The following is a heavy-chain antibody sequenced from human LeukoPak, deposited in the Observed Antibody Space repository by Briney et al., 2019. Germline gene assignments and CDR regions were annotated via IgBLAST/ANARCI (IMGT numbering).Heavy chain of an antibody. V-gene: IGHV4-39*07. D-gene: IGHD3-3*01. CDR1: GGSISSSSFY. Sequence: PSETLSLTCTVSGGSISSSSFYWGWIRQPPGKGLEWIGSIYHSGTTYYNPSLKSRVTISVDTSKNQFSLKLSSVTAADTAVYYCARDGLFNYDYWGQGTLVTVSS. J-gene: IGHJ4*02. CDR2: IYHSGTT. CDR3: ARDGLFNYDY.